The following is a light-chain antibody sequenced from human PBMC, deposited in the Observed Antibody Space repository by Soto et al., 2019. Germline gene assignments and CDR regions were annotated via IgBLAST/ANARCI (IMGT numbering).Light chain of an antibody. J-gene: IGKJ1*01. CDR1: QSVNSYS. CDR3: QLYGSSPPT. Sequence: EIVLTQSPGTLSLSPGERATLSCRASQSVNSYSLAWYQRKPGQPPRLLVWGASNRATDIPYRFSGSGSGTDVTLTINNLEPEDFAIYYGQLYGSSPPTFGQGTRVEVK. CDR2: GAS. V-gene: IGKV3-20*01.